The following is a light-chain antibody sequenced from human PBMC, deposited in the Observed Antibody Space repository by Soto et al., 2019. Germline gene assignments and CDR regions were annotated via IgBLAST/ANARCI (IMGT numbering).Light chain of an antibody. V-gene: IGKV4-1*01. CDR1: QPVLYDYNNNEC. Sequence: DVLVTHFPDSVALSLRERATIKCAASQPVLYDYNNNECYSWYQQKPGQPPGLLVYWASTRDSGVPDRFSGPGSGTDFTLTISSLQAEDVAVYYCQQYVRLPWTFGPGTRVQIK. CDR2: WAS. CDR3: QQYVRLPWT. J-gene: IGKJ1*01.